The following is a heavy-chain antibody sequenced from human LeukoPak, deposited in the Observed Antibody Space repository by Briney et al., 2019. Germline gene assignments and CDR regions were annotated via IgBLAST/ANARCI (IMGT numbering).Heavy chain of an antibody. D-gene: IGHD2-15*01. V-gene: IGHV3-74*01. Sequence: GGSLRLSCAASGFTFSNYWMHWVRQAPGKGPVWVPRINSDGNITTYADSVKGRFSISRDNAKNALYLQMNSLRAEDTAVYYCARELSGGSSRHFDYWGQGTLVTVSS. CDR1: GFTFSNYW. CDR2: INSDGNIT. CDR3: ARELSGGSSRHFDY. J-gene: IGHJ4*02.